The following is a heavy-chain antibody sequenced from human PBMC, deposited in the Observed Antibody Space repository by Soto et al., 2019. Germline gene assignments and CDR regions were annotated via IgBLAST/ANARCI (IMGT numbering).Heavy chain of an antibody. J-gene: IGHJ6*02. V-gene: IGHV4-30-2*01. CDR3: ARDPSAYYYGSGSYYNRVGLYYYGMDV. CDR2: IYHSGST. Sequence: PSETLSLTCAVSGGSISSGGYSWSWIRQPPGKGLEWIGYIYHSGSTYYNPSLKSRVTISVDRSKNQFSLKLSSVTAADTAVYYCARDPSAYYYGSGSYYNRVGLYYYGMDVWGQGTTVTVSS. D-gene: IGHD3-10*01. CDR1: GGSISSGGYS.